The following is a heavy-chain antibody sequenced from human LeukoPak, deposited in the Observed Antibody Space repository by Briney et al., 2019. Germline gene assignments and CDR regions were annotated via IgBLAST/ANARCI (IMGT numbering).Heavy chain of an antibody. CDR3: ARGLPPPGYSSSWYEEVLDPNFDY. D-gene: IGHD6-13*01. Sequence: PGRSRRLSCAASGFTFSSYAMHWVRQAPGKGLEWVAVISYDGSNKYYADSVKGRFTISRDNSKNTLYLQMNSLRAEDTAVYYCARGLPPPGYSSSWYEEVLDPNFDYWGQGTLVTVSS. CDR2: ISYDGSNK. J-gene: IGHJ4*02. V-gene: IGHV3-30-3*01. CDR1: GFTFSSYA.